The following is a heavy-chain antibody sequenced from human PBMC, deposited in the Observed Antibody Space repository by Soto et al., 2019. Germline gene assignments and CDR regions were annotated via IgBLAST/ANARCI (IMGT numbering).Heavy chain of an antibody. Sequence: GGSLRLSCAASGFTFSSYAMSWVRQAPGKGLEWVSSISGSGGSTYYADSVKGRFTISRDNSKNTLYLQMNSLRAEDTAVYYCAKRYTSGWHTVPYFDYWGQGTLVTVSS. CDR2: ISGSGGST. CDR3: AKRYTSGWHTVPYFDY. V-gene: IGHV3-23*01. CDR1: GFTFSSYA. D-gene: IGHD6-19*01. J-gene: IGHJ4*02.